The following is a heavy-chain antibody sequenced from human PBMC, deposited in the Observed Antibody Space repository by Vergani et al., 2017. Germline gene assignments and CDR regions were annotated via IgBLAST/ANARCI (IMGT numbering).Heavy chain of an antibody. J-gene: IGHJ4*02. V-gene: IGHV4-38-2*02. Sequence: QVQLQESGPGLVKPSETLSLTCTVSGYSISSGYYWGWIRQPPGKGLEWIGSIYHSGSTYYNPSLKSRVTISVDTSKNQFSLKLSSVTAADTAVYYCARVDSSGQRGGFDYWGQGTLVTVSS. D-gene: IGHD6-19*01. CDR3: ARVDSSGQRGGFDY. CDR2: IYHSGST. CDR1: GYSISSGYY.